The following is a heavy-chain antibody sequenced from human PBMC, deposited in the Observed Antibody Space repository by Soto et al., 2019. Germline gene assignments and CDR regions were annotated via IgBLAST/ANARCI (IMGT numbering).Heavy chain of an antibody. CDR2: IIPILGIA. Sequence: ASVKVSCKASGGTFSSYTISWVRQAPGQGLEWMGRIIPILGIANYAQKFQDRVTITADKSTSTAYMELSSLRSEDTAVYYCARAMGLNQPRDYYYMDVWGKGTTVTVSS. CDR1: GGTFSSYT. V-gene: IGHV1-69*02. CDR3: ARAMGLNQPRDYYYMDV. J-gene: IGHJ6*03. D-gene: IGHD2-8*01.